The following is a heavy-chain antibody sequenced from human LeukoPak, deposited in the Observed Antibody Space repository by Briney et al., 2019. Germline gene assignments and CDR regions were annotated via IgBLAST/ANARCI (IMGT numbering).Heavy chain of an antibody. CDR3: ARVGYCSSTSCYTHFDY. D-gene: IGHD2-2*02. CDR2: IIPIFGTA. V-gene: IGHV1-69*13. CDR1: GGTFSSYA. Sequence: GASVKVSCKASGGTFSSYAISWVRQAPGQGLEWMGGIIPIFGTANYAQKFQGRVTITADESTSTAYMELSSLRSKDTAVYYCARVGYCSSTSCYTHFDYWGQGTLVTVSS. J-gene: IGHJ4*02.